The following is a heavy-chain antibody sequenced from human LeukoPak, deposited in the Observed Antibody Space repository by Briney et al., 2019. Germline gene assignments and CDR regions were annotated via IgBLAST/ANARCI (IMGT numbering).Heavy chain of an antibody. CDR2: IYYSGST. CDR3: ASSFPVYDSSAYFLSSLGYFDL. D-gene: IGHD3-22*01. J-gene: IGHJ2*01. CDR1: GGSISSSSYY. V-gene: IGHV4-39*01. Sequence: SETLSLTCTVSGGSISSSSYYWGWGRQPPGKGLEWIGSIYYSGSTYYNPSLKSRVNISVDKSKKQFSLKLSAVTAADAAFYSAASSFPVYDSSAYFLSSLGYFDLWGRGTPVTVSS.